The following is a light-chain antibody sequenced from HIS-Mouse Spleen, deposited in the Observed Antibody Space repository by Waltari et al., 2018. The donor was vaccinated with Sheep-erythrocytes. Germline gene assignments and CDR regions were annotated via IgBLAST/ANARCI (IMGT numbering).Light chain of an antibody. V-gene: IGKV4-1*01. CDR2: WAS. Sequence: DIVMTQSPDSLAVSLGERATINCKSSQSVLYISNNKNYLAWYQQKPGQPPKLPSYWASTRESGVPDRFSGSGSGTDFTLTISSLQAEDVAVYYCQQYYSTPFTFGPGTKVDIK. CDR1: QSVLYISNNKNY. CDR3: QQYYSTPFT. J-gene: IGKJ3*01.